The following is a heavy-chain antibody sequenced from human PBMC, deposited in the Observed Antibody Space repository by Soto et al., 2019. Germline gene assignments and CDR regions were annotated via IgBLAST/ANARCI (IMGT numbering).Heavy chain of an antibody. CDR3: ARALDIVVVPAADMDV. CDR1: GGTFSSYT. Sequence: QVQLVQSGDEVKKPGSSVKVSCKASGGTFSSYTISWVRQAPGQGLDWMGRIIPILGIANYAQKFQGRVTITADKSTSTAYMELSSLRSEDTAVYYCARALDIVVVPAADMDVWGKGTTVTVSS. CDR2: IIPILGIA. V-gene: IGHV1-69*02. J-gene: IGHJ6*03. D-gene: IGHD2-2*03.